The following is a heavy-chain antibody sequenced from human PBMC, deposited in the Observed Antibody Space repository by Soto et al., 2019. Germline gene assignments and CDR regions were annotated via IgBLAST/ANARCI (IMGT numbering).Heavy chain of an antibody. CDR1: GYTFTSYG. D-gene: IGHD3-3*01. Sequence: ASVKVSCKASGYTFTSYGISWVRQAPGQGLDWMGWISAYNGNTNYAQKLQGRVTMTTDTSTSTAYMELRSLRSDDTAVYYCASSDDYDFWSGYFDYWGQGTLVTVSS. V-gene: IGHV1-18*01. CDR2: ISAYNGNT. CDR3: ASSDDYDFWSGYFDY. J-gene: IGHJ4*02.